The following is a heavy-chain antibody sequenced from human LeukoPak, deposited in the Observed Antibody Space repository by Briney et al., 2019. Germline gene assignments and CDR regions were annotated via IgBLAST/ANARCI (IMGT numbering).Heavy chain of an antibody. CDR1: GFSFNNFA. CDR3: ARATGRCHLLPLAF. J-gene: IGHJ4*02. Sequence: GRSLRLSCAASGFSFNNFAIHWVRQAPGKGLEWLAVISHDGTTKYYADSVKGRFTISRDNSNNSLSLQMNSLSVEDTAVYYCARATGRCHLLPLAFWGQGTLVTVSS. V-gene: IGHV3-30*04. D-gene: IGHD4/OR15-4a*01. CDR2: ISHDGTTK.